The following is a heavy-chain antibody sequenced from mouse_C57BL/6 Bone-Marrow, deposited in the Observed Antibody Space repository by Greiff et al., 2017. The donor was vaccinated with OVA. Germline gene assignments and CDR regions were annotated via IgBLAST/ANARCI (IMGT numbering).Heavy chain of an antibody. D-gene: IGHD3-3*01. CDR1: GYTFTSYW. Sequence: KQPGAELVKPGASVKMSCKASGYTFTSYWITWVKQRPGQGLEWIGDIYPGSGSTNYNEKFKSKATLTVDTSSSTAYMQLSSRTSEDSAVYYCAREEGRNFDYWGQGTTLTVSS. V-gene: IGHV1-55*01. CDR2: IYPGSGST. CDR3: AREEGRNFDY. J-gene: IGHJ2*01.